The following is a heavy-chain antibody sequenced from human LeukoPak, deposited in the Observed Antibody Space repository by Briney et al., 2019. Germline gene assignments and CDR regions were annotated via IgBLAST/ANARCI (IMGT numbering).Heavy chain of an antibody. CDR1: GGSISSGGYY. CDR2: IYHSGST. D-gene: IGHD1-26*01. Sequence: SETLSLTCTASGGSISSGGYYWSWIRQPPGKGLEWIGYIYHSGSTYYNPSLKSRVTISVDTSKNQFSLKLSSVTAADTAVYYCARAVGAGVFDYWGQGTLVTVSS. V-gene: IGHV4-30-2*01. CDR3: ARAVGAGVFDY. J-gene: IGHJ4*02.